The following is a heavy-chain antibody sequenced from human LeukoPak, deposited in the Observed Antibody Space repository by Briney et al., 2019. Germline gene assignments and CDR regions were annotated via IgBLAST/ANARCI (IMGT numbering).Heavy chain of an antibody. CDR2: ISWNSGSI. J-gene: IGHJ3*02. Sequence: PGRSLRLSCAASGFTFDDYAMHWVRQAPGKGLEWVSGISWNSGSIGYADSVKGRFTISRDNAKNSLYLQMNSLRAEDVALYYCAKGEWELGSAFDIWGQGTMVTVSS. CDR1: GFTFDDYA. D-gene: IGHD1-26*01. V-gene: IGHV3-9*03. CDR3: AKGEWELGSAFDI.